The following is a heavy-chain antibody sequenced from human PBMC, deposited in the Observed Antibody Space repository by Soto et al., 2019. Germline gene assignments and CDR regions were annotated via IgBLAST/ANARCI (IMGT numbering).Heavy chain of an antibody. CDR2: ISGSGSPI. J-gene: IGHJ3*02. D-gene: IGHD4-17*01. Sequence: EAQLVESGGGLVQPGGSLRLSWAAFGFSLNSYEMDWVRQAPGKGLEWVSHISGSGSPIYYADSVKGRFTISRDNAKNSVFLQMNSLRAEDTAVYYCARVFGDYLIDAFDIWGQGTMVTVSS. CDR3: ARVFGDYLIDAFDI. V-gene: IGHV3-48*03. CDR1: GFSLNSYE.